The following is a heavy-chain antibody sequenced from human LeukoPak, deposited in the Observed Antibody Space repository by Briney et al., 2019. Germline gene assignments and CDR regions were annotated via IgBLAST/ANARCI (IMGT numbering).Heavy chain of an antibody. V-gene: IGHV3-30*02. D-gene: IGHD2-21*02. CDR3: AKESPVVTGDY. J-gene: IGHJ4*02. CDR2: IRYDGSNK. CDR1: GFTFSSYG. Sequence: SGGSLRLSCAASGFTFSSYGMLWVRQAPGKGLEWVAFIRYDGSNKYYADSVKGRFTISRDNSKNTLYLQMNSLRAEDTAVYYCAKESPVVTGDYWGQGTLVTVSS.